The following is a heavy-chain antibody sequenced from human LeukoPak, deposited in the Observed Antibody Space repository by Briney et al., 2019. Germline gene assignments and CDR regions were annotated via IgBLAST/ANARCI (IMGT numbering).Heavy chain of an antibody. CDR2: ISYDGGNK. V-gene: IGHV3-30-3*01. CDR1: GFTFSSYA. Sequence: GGSLRLSCAASGFTFSSYAMHWVRQAPGKGLEWVAVISYDGGNKYYADSVKGRFTISRDNSKNTLYLQMNSLRAEDTAVYYCARDRSTNWFDPWGQGTLVTVSS. J-gene: IGHJ5*02. CDR3: ARDRSTNWFDP. D-gene: IGHD6-13*01.